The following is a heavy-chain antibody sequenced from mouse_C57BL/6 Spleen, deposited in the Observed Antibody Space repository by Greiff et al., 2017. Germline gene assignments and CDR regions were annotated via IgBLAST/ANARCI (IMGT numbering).Heavy chain of an antibody. J-gene: IGHJ4*01. CDR2: IDPSDSET. CDR3: ARSGYGNYVDAMDY. CDR1: GYTFTSYW. D-gene: IGHD2-10*02. V-gene: IGHV1-52*01. Sequence: QVQLQQPGAELVRPGSSVKLSCKASGYTFTSYWMHWVKQRPIQGLEWIGNIDPSDSETHYNQKFKDKATLTVDKSSSTAYMQLSSLTSEDSAVYYCARSGYGNYVDAMDYWGQGTSVTVSS.